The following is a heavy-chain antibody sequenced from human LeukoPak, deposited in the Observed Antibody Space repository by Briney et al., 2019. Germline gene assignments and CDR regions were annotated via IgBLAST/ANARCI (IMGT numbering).Heavy chain of an antibody. CDR1: GGSIGSYY. V-gene: IGHV4-59*12. D-gene: IGHD3-10*01. CDR3: AKSLYGSGSYYNWFDP. CDR2: IYYSGST. J-gene: IGHJ5*02. Sequence: SETLSLTCTVSGGSIGSYYWSWIRQPPGKGLEWIGYIYYSGSTNYNPSLKSRVTISVDTSKNQFSLKLSSVTAADTAVYYCAKSLYGSGSYYNWFDPWGQGTLVTVSS.